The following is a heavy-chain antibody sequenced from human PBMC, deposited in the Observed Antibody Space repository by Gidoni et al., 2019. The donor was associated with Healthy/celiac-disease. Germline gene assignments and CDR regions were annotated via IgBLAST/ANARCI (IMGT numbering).Heavy chain of an antibody. J-gene: IGHJ6*02. Sequence: QVQLVQSGAEVKKPGASVKVSCQASGYTFTGYYMHWVRLAPGKGLEWMGWINPNSGGTNYAQKFQGRVTMTRDTSISTAYMELSRLRSDDTAVYYCARELDYYDSSGYYYRNPYYYYGMDVWGQGTTVTVSS. CDR3: ARELDYYDSSGYYYRNPYYYYGMDV. CDR2: INPNSGGT. V-gene: IGHV1-2*02. CDR1: GYTFTGYY. D-gene: IGHD3-22*01.